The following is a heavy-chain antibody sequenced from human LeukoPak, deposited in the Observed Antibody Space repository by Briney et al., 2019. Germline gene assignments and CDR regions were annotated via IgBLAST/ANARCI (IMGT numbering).Heavy chain of an antibody. Sequence: ASVKVSCKVSGYTLTELSMHWVRQAPGKGLEWMGGFDPEDGETIYAQKFQGRVTMTEDTSTDTAYMELSSLRSEDTAVYYCARDSRQVATIASRGFDPWGQGTLVTVSS. CDR3: ARDSRQVATIASRGFDP. CDR2: FDPEDGET. D-gene: IGHD5-12*01. V-gene: IGHV1-24*01. J-gene: IGHJ5*02. CDR1: GYTLTELS.